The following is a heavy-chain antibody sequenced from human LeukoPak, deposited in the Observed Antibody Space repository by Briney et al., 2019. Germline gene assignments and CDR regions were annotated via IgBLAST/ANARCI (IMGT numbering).Heavy chain of an antibody. D-gene: IGHD2-2*01. CDR1: GFSLSTSGVG. CDR2: IYWNDDK. J-gene: IGHJ6*03. CDR3: AHEGRRYQLPYYYYYYMDV. Sequence: SGPTLVKPTQTLTLTCTFSGFSLSTSGVGVGWIRRPPGKALEWLSLIYWNDDKRYSPSLKSRLTITKDTSKNQVVLTMTYMDPVDTATYYYAHEGRRYQLPYYYYYYMDVWGKGTTVTVSS. V-gene: IGHV2-5*01.